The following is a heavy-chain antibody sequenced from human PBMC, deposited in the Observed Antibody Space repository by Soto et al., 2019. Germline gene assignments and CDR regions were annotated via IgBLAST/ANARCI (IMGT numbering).Heavy chain of an antibody. Sequence: EVQLVESGGGLVQPGESLRLSRTASGITFSSYSMNWVRQAPGKGLEWLSYISSSNTTYPDSVKGRFTISRDNAKNSVYLQMNSLRDEDTAVYYCVGDQDVHAPMVHGNYWGRGTRVTVSS. CDR3: VGDQDVHAPMVHGNY. J-gene: IGHJ4*02. V-gene: IGHV3-48*02. D-gene: IGHD2-8*01. CDR2: ISSSNT. CDR1: GITFSSYS.